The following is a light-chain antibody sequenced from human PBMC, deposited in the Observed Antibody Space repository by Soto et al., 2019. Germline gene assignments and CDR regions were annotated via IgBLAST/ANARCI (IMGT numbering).Light chain of an antibody. CDR2: GAS. V-gene: IGKV3-20*01. CDR1: QSVSSGH. CDR3: QQYGHSLWT. Sequence: DIVLTQSPGTLSLSPGERASLSFRASQSVSSGHLAWYQQKPGQAPRLLIYGASSRATGIPDRFSGSGSGTDFTLTISRLEPEDYAVYYCQQYGHSLWTFGQGTKVDNK. J-gene: IGKJ1*01.